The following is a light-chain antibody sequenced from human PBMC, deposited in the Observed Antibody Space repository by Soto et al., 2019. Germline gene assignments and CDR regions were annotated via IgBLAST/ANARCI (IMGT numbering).Light chain of an antibody. CDR3: QQYNSYPWT. J-gene: IGKJ1*01. V-gene: IGKV1-5*03. CDR1: QSISSW. CDR2: KAS. Sequence: DIQMTQSPSTLSASVGDRVTITCRASQSISSWLAWYQQKPVKAPKLLIYKASSLESGVPSRFSGSGSGTEFTLTISSLQPYEFATYYCQQYNSYPWTFGQGTKVEIK.